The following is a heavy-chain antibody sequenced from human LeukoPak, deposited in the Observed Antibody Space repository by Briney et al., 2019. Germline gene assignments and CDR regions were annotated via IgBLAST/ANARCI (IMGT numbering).Heavy chain of an antibody. CDR1: GFTFGDYA. D-gene: IGHD3-3*01. Sequence: TGGSLRLSCTASGFTFGDYAMSWIRQPPGKGLEWIGCIYYSGSTNYNPSLKSRVTISVDTSKNQFSLKLSSVTAADTAVYYCARGHPSTDFWSGYYSPGAFDIWGQGTMVTVSS. J-gene: IGHJ3*02. CDR3: ARGHPSTDFWSGYYSPGAFDI. V-gene: IGHV4-59*01. CDR2: IYYSGST.